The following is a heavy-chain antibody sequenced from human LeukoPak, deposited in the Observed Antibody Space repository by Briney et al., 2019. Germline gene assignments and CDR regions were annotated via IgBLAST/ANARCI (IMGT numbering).Heavy chain of an antibody. CDR3: ARAARGYCSGGSCLNWFDP. Sequence: TVSLTCNVSGCSISSGGYYWRWIGQHPGKGLEWIGYIYYSGSTYYNPSLKSRVTISVDTSKNQFSLKLSSVTAADTAVYYCARAARGYCSGGSCLNWFDPWGQGTLVTVSS. J-gene: IGHJ5*02. D-gene: IGHD2-15*01. V-gene: IGHV4-31*03. CDR1: GCSISSGGYY. CDR2: IYYSGST.